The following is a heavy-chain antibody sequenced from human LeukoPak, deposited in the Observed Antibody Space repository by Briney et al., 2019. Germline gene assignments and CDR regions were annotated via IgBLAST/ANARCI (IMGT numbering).Heavy chain of an antibody. CDR3: AKHSGSSGWYNDY. D-gene: IGHD6-19*01. CDR1: GFPFSSYA. CDR2: ISGSGGST. V-gene: IGHV3-23*01. J-gene: IGHJ4*02. Sequence: AGGSLRLSCEASGFPFSSYAMNWVRQAPGEGLEWVSTISGSGGSTYYADSVKGRFTISRDKSKNTVYLQMNSLRAEDTAVDTAVYYCAKHSGSSGWYNDYWGQGTLVTVSS.